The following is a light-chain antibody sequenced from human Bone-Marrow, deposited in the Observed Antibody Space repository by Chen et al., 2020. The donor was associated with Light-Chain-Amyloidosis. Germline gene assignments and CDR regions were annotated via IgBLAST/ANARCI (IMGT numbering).Light chain of an antibody. J-gene: IGLJ2*01. CDR2: RDT. V-gene: IGLV3-25*03. CDR3: QSADSSGTYEVI. CDR1: DLPTKY. Sequence: SYELTQPPSVSMSPGQTARITCSGDDLPTKYAYWYQQKPGQAPVLVIHRDTERPSGISERFSGSSSGTTATLTISGVQAEDEAAYHCQSADSSGTYEVIFGGGTKLTVL.